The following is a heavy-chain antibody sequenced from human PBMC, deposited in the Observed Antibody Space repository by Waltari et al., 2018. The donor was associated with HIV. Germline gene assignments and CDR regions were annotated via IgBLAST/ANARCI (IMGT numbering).Heavy chain of an antibody. Sequence: ELKLLAVGGSLIQPGGSLRLSCFVSNFSVSSNYFTWVRQSPTRGLEWVATIYPDGTTHYPNSVKDRFVISRDTSKNIVFLLMKYLLFDDSAKYFCTRGVRYLGPWGQGTQVTVSS. CDR3: TRGVRYLGP. J-gene: IGHJ5*02. CDR2: IYPDGTT. D-gene: IGHD3-16*02. V-gene: IGHV3-53*05. CDR1: NFSVSSNY.